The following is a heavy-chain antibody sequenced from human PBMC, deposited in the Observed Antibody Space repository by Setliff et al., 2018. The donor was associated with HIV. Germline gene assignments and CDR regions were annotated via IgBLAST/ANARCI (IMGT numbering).Heavy chain of an antibody. J-gene: IGHJ3*02. CDR2: IYTTGST. V-gene: IGHV4-61*09. Sequence: SETLSLTCTVSGGSIGSGSHYWSWIRQPAGKGLGWIGHIYTTGSTNYNPSLKSRVTISADTSNNQFSLRLTSMTAADTAVYYCARTSVGATGLYAFDIWGQGTMVTVSS. CDR1: GGSIGSGSHY. CDR3: ARTSVGATGLYAFDI. D-gene: IGHD1-26*01.